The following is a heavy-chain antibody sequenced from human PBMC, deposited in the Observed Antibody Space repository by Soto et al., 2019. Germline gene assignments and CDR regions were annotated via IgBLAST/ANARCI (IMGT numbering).Heavy chain of an antibody. CDR3: ARHSPTCCFSTSCYEDEYYYYGMDV. CDR2: IYPADSDT. V-gene: IGHV5-51*01. CDR1: GFSFTGYW. D-gene: IGHD2-2*01. J-gene: IGHJ6*02. Sequence: GESLKISCQDSGFSFTGYWIGCGRQMPGKSREWMGTIYPADSDTRYSPTFQGQVTISADKSDSTAYLQWSSLKASDTAMYYCARHSPTCCFSTSCYEDEYYYYGMDVWGQGTTVTVSS.